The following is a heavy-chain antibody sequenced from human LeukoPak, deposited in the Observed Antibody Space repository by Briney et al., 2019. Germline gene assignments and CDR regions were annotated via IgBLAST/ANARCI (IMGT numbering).Heavy chain of an antibody. CDR2: GSGSGGST. CDR3: ANPAAYDFWSGDAFDI. V-gene: IGHV3-23*01. Sequence: GGSLRLSCAASGFTFSNYAMSWVRQAPGKGLEWVSAGSGSGGSTFYADSVEGRFTICRDNSKSTLYMQMNSVRAEGTAVYYCANPAAYDFWSGDAFDIGGEGTMVTVSS. J-gene: IGHJ3*02. D-gene: IGHD3-3*01. CDR1: GFTFSNYA.